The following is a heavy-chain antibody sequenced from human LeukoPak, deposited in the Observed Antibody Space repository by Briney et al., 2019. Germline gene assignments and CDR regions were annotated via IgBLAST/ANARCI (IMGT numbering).Heavy chain of an antibody. CDR3: ATIPRGTVAAASDY. CDR2: ISTSGDFT. CDR1: GFTFSSYA. J-gene: IGHJ4*02. Sequence: GGSLRLSCATSGFTFSSYAMNWVRQAPGKGLERVSFISTSGDFTYYAASVKGRFTVSRDNSKNTLYLQMNSLRADDTAVYYCATIPRGTVAAASDYWGQGTLVTVSS. D-gene: IGHD2-15*01. V-gene: IGHV3-23*01.